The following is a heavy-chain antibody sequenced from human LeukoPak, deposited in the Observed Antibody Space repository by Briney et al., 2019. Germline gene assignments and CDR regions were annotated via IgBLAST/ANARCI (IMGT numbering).Heavy chain of an antibody. CDR2: IYHSGST. J-gene: IGHJ6*03. D-gene: IGHD2/OR15-2a*01. Sequence: PSETLSLTCAVYGGSLSGYYWSWIRQPPGKGLEWIGEIYHSGSTNYNSSLKSRVTISVDTSKKQISLKLTSVTAADTAVYYCARDSSLPLLPYYMDVWGKGTTVTVSS. V-gene: IGHV4-34*01. CDR1: GGSLSGYY. CDR3: ARDSSLPLLPYYMDV.